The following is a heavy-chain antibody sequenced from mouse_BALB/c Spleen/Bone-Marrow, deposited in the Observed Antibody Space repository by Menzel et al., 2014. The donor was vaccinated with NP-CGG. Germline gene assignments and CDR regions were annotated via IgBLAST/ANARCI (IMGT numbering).Heavy chain of an antibody. Sequence: VQLQQSGAELVRSGASVKLSCTASGFNIKDFYIYWVKQRPAQGLEWIGRIDPENGDTDYDPKFQGKATMTADTSSNTAYLQLSSLASEDTAVYYCNALYYDSDFDYWGQGTTLTVSS. D-gene: IGHD2-4*01. CDR2: IDPENGDT. CDR3: NALYYDSDFDY. CDR1: GFNIKDFY. V-gene: IGHV14-4*02. J-gene: IGHJ2*01.